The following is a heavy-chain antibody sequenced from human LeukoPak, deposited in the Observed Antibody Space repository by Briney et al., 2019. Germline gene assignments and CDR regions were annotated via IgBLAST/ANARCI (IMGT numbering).Heavy chain of an antibody. V-gene: IGHV4-31*03. CDR2: IYHRGST. D-gene: IGHD2/OR15-2a*01. Sequence: SETLSLTCSVSGGSISSGGYYWSWIRQHPGKGLEWIGYIYHRGSTYYNPSLKSRVTISVDTSKNQFSLKLSSVTAADTAVYYWARVLSLSPFDYGAREPLLTAPS. CDR3: ARVLSLSPFDY. J-gene: IGHJ4*02. CDR1: GGSISSGGYY.